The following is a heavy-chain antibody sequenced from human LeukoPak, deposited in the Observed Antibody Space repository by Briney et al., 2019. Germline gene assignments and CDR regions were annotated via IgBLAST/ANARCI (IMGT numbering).Heavy chain of an antibody. CDR2: ISRSATTI. Sequence: GGSLRLSCAASGFTFSSYEMNWVRQAPGKGLEGVSTISRSATTIYYADSVKGRFTISRDNAKNSLYLQMNSLRAEDTAVYYCARVGVLSSSWSLYWGQGTLVTVSS. CDR3: ARVGVLSSSWSLY. CDR1: GFTFSSYE. D-gene: IGHD6-13*01. J-gene: IGHJ4*02. V-gene: IGHV3-48*03.